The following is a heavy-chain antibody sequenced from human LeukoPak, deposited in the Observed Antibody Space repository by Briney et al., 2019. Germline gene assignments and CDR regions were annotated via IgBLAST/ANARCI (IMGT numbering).Heavy chain of an antibody. J-gene: IGHJ4*02. D-gene: IGHD4-17*01. V-gene: IGHV3-33*01. Sequence: PGGSLRLSCAASGFTFSSNGMHWVRQAPGKGLEWVAVIWYDGSNKYYADSVKGRFTISRDNSKNTLYLQMNSLRAEDTAVYYCAREKYGDYYFDYWGQGTLVTVSS. CDR2: IWYDGSNK. CDR3: AREKYGDYYFDY. CDR1: GFTFSSNG.